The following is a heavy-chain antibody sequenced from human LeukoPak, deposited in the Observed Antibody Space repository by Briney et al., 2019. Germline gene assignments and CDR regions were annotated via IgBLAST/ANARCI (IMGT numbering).Heavy chain of an antibody. CDR3: AGSVALLEWLSS. J-gene: IGHJ4*02. CDR2: ISGSGGST. D-gene: IGHD3-3*01. V-gene: IGHV3-23*01. CDR1: GFTFSSYS. Sequence: GGSLRLSCAASGFTFSSYSMNWVRQAPGKGLAWVSAISGSGGSTYYADSVKGRFTISRDNSKNTLYLQMNSLRAEDTAVYYCAGSVALLEWLSSWGQGTLVTVSS.